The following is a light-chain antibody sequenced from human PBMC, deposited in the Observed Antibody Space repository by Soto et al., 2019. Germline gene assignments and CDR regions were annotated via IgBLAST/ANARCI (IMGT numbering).Light chain of an antibody. J-gene: IGKJ5*01. Sequence: EIGMTQCPATLSITPVGVWTLSFSASQSVTTYLAWYQQNPGQAPRLLISGASTRATGVPARFSGSGYGTEFTLTITSLQSEDFAVYCCQQYNNWPLTFGPGTRLAN. CDR2: GAS. V-gene: IGKV3D-15*01. CDR3: QQYNNWPLT. CDR1: QSVTTY.